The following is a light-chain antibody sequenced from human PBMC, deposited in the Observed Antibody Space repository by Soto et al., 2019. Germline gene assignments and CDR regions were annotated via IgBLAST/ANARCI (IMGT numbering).Light chain of an antibody. CDR1: QTVGRY. CDR2: DAS. CDR3: QVRTNWSIA. V-gene: IGKV3-11*01. Sequence: DIVLTQSPATLSLSPGDRVTLSCRASQTVGRYLSWYQHSPGQGPRLLVYDASNRATGIPARFSGTGSGTDFTLTINNLEPEDFAVYYCQVRTNWSIAFGRGTRLEIK. J-gene: IGKJ5*01.